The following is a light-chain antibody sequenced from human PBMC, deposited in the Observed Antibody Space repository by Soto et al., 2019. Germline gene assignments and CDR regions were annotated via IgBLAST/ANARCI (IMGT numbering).Light chain of an antibody. CDR2: GAS. J-gene: IGKJ4*01. CDR3: QQAYSHPIT. CDR1: QGVGVW. V-gene: IGKV1-12*01. Sequence: DIRMTQSPSSVSASVGDTVTITCRASQGVGVWLGWYQQKPGKAPHLLIYGASGLQVGVPSRFSGSVSGADFTITISNLQPEDLAKYYCQQAYSHPITFGGGTKVEIK.